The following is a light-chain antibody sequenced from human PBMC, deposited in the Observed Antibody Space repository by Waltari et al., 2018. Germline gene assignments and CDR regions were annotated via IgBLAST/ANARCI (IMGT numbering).Light chain of an antibody. V-gene: IGLV1-36*01. J-gene: IGLJ2*01. Sequence: QSVLTQPPSVSAAPRQRVTTPCSGSSSNIGTYTVNWYQQLPGKAPKLLISRNDVLASGVSDRFSGSKSGSSASLAISGLQSEDEAEYYCAAWDDSLNGPIFGGGTKVTVL. CDR3: AAWDDSLNGPI. CDR2: RND. CDR1: SSNIGTYT.